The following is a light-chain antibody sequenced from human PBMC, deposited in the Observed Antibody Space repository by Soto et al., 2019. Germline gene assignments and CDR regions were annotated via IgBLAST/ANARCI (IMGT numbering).Light chain of an antibody. CDR1: QTITNY. Sequence: DIQMTQSPSSLSASVGDRVTITCRASQTITNYLHWYQQKPGKAPKLLIFAASSLQSGVPSRFSGSGSGTDFTLTIRGLQPEDFAFYFCQQSYSAPYTFGQGTNLKI. CDR3: QQSYSAPYT. J-gene: IGKJ2*01. CDR2: AAS. V-gene: IGKV1-39*01.